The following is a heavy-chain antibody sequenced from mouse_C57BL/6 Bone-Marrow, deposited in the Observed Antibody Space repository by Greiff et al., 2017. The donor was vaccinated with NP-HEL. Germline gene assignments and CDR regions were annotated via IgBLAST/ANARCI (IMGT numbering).Heavy chain of an antibody. CDR3: ARDYYGSSYLDY. D-gene: IGHD1-1*01. CDR2: ILPGSGNT. V-gene: IGHV1-9*01. CDR1: GYTFTGNW. J-gene: IGHJ2*01. Sequence: QVQLQQSGAELMKPGASVKLSCKATGYTFTGNWIEWVKQRPGHGLEWIGEILPGSGNTYYNERFKGKATFTADTSSNTAYMQLSSLTTEDSAIYYCARDYYGSSYLDYWGQGTTLTVSS.